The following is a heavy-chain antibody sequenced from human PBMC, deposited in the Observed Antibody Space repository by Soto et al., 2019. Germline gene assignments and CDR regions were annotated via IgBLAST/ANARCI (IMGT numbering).Heavy chain of an antibody. V-gene: IGHV4-31*03. CDR2: IYYSGST. Sequence: SETLSLTCTVSGGSISSGGYYWSWIRQHPGKGLEWIGYIYYSGSTYYNPSLKSRVTISVDTSKNQFSLKLSSVTAADTAVYYCARDRSGSYYGSGSYYYYYGMDVWGQGTTVTVSS. D-gene: IGHD3-10*01. J-gene: IGHJ6*02. CDR1: GGSISSGGYY. CDR3: ARDRSGSYYGSGSYYYYYGMDV.